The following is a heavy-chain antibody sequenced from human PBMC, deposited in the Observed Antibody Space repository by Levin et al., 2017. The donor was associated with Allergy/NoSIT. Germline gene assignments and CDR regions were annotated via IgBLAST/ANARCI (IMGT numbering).Heavy chain of an antibody. Sequence: QSGGSLRLSCAASGFSFSTYAMSWVRQAPGKGLEWVSGISARGGRTYYADPVKGRFTVSRDNSKNTLYLQMNSLRAEDTAVYYCAKSELLTTYNNYYYGMDVWGQGTTVAVSS. CDR1: GFSFSTYA. V-gene: IGHV3-23*01. J-gene: IGHJ6*02. D-gene: IGHD1-14*01. CDR3: AKSELLTTYNNYYYGMDV. CDR2: ISARGGRT.